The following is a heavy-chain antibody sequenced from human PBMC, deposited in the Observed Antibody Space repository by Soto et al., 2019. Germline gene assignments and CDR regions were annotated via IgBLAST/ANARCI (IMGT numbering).Heavy chain of an antibody. D-gene: IGHD2-21*02. V-gene: IGHV1-69*13. CDR2: IIPIFGTA. Sequence: ASVKVSCKASGGTFSSYAISWVRQAPGQGLEWMGGIIPIFGTANYAQKFQGRVTITADESTSTAYMQLSSLRSEDTVVYYCATRLKTAYCGCDCYASLDYWGQGTLVTVSS. J-gene: IGHJ4*02. CDR3: ATRLKTAYCGCDCYASLDY. CDR1: GGTFSSYA.